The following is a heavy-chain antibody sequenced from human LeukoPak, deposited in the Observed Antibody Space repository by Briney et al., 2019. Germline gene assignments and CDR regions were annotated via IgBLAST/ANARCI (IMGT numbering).Heavy chain of an antibody. V-gene: IGHV3-30*03. D-gene: IGHD2-15*01. CDR2: ISYDGNNK. J-gene: IGHJ5*02. CDR1: GFTFSNYG. CDR3: ARAQPGFFCSGGSCYSNWFDP. Sequence: GGSLRLSCAASGFTFSNYGMHWVRQAPGKGLEWVALISYDGNNKYYSDSMKGRFTISRDNSKNTLYLQMNSLRAEDTAVYYCARAQPGFFCSGGSCYSNWFDPWGQGTLVTVSS.